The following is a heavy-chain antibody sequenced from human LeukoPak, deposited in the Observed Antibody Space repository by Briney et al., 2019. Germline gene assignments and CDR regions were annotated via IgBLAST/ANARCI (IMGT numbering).Heavy chain of an antibody. J-gene: IGHJ4*02. Sequence: RAGGSLRLSCAASGFTFSSYSMNWVRQAPGKGLEWVSSISSSSSYIYYADSVKGRFTISRDNANISLYLQMNSLRAEDTAVYYCVIMAAAEDYWGQGTLVTVSS. V-gene: IGHV3-21*01. CDR3: VIMAAAEDY. D-gene: IGHD6-13*01. CDR1: GFTFSSYS. CDR2: ISSSSSYI.